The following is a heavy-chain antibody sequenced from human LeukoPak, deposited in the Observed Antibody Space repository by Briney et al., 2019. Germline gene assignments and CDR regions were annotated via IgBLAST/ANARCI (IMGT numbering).Heavy chain of an antibody. V-gene: IGHV3-21*01. CDR1: GSTFSGYS. CDR3: AREVSEGFDF. J-gene: IGHJ4*02. D-gene: IGHD3-22*01. CDR2: FGTRSTSV. Sequence: GGSLRLSCTASGSTFSGYSMNWIRQAPGKGLEWVSSFGTRSTSVYHAGSVKGRFAISRDNAKNSLYLQMNSLRAEDTALYYCAREVSEGFDFWGQGTLVTVSS.